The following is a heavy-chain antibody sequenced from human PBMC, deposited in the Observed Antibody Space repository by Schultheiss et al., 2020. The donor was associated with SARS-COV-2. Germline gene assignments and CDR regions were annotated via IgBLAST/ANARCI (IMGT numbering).Heavy chain of an antibody. CDR2: INAGNGNT. J-gene: IGHJ6*02. V-gene: IGHV1/OR15-3*02. CDR1: GYTLTELS. D-gene: IGHD3-22*01. CDR3: ASRYYYDSSGYTNYYYYGMDV. Sequence: ASVKVSCKVSGYTLTELSMHWVRQAPGQGLEWMGWINAGNGNTKYSQKFQGRVTITRDTSASTVYMELSSLRSEDTAVYYCASRYYYDSSGYTNYYYYGMDVWGQGTTVTVSS.